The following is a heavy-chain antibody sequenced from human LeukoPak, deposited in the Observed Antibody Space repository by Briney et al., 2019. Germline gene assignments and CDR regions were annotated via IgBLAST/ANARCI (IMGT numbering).Heavy chain of an antibody. CDR2: ISAYNGNT. CDR3: ARRDLPYYGMDV. V-gene: IGHV1-18*01. J-gene: IGHJ6*02. CDR1: GYTFTSYG. Sequence: ASVKVSCKASGYTFTSYGISWVRQAPGXXXEWMGWISAYNGNTNYAQKLQGRVTMTTDTSTSTAYMELRSLRSDDTAVYYCARRDLPYYGMDVWGQGTTVTVSS.